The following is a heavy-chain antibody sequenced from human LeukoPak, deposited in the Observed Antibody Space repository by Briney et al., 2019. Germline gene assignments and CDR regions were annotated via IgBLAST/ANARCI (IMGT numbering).Heavy chain of an antibody. V-gene: IGHV1-8*02. D-gene: IGHD6-6*01. CDR3: ARKGVSSHYLDY. CDR2: MNPNSGNT. Sequence: GASVKVSCKASGYTFSNYDINWVRQATEQGLEWMGWMNPNSGNTGYAQKVQGRVTMTRNTSINTAYLELSSLTSEDTAVYYCARKGVSSHYLDYWGQGTLVTVSS. J-gene: IGHJ4*02. CDR1: GYTFSNYD.